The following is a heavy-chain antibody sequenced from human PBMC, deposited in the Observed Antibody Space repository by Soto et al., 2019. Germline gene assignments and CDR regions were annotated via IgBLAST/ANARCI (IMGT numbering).Heavy chain of an antibody. CDR1: GFTFSSYG. V-gene: IGHV3-30*18. CDR2: ISYDGSNK. D-gene: IGHD3-10*01. Sequence: GGSLRLSCAASGFTFSSYGMHWVRQAPGKGLEWVAVISYDGSNKYYADSVKGRFTISRDNSKNTLYLQMNSLRAEDTAVYYCAKTFYYYGSGSYISNYGMDVWGQGTTVTVSS. J-gene: IGHJ6*02. CDR3: AKTFYYYGSGSYISNYGMDV.